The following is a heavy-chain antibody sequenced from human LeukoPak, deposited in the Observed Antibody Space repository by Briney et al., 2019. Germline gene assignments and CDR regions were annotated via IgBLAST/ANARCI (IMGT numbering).Heavy chain of an antibody. CDR3: ARDRGFAAVVAATFTLDY. J-gene: IGHJ4*02. CDR2: INPNSGGT. Sequence: ASVKVSCKASGYTFTGYYMHWVRQAPGQGLEWMGWINPNSGGTNYAQKFQGRVTMTRDTSISTAYMELSRLRSDDTAVYYCARDRGFAAVVAATFTLDYWGQGTLVTVSS. CDR1: GYTFTGYY. V-gene: IGHV1-2*02. D-gene: IGHD2-15*01.